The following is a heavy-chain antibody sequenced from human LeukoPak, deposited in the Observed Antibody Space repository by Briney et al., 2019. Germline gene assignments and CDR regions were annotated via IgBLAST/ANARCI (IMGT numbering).Heavy chain of an antibody. D-gene: IGHD3-9*01. V-gene: IGHV1-69*13. CDR3: ASRDILTGYSPINYYYYMDV. CDR2: IIPIFGTA. CDR1: GYSFTSHY. J-gene: IGHJ6*03. Sequence: GASVKVSCKASGYSFTSHYMHWVRQAPGQGLEWMGGIIPIFGTANYAQKFQGRVTITADESTSTAYMELSSLRSEDTAVYYCASRDILTGYSPINYYYYMDVWGKGTTVTISS.